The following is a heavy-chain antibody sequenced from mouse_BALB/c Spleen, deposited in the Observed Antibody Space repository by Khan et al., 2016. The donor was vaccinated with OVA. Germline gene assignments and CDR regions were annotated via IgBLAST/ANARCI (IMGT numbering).Heavy chain of an antibody. CDR1: GYTFTTYT. CDR3: ARYYYGYAYGFAY. V-gene: IGHV1-4*01. J-gene: IGHJ3*01. D-gene: IGHD2-2*01. CDR2: IDPSSAYT. Sequence: QVQLKESGAELARPGASVKMSCKASGYTFTTYTMHWVKQRPGQGLEWIGYIDPSSAYTNYNQKFKDKATLTADKSSSTAYMQLSGLTSEDSAVYYCARYYYGYAYGFAYGGQGTLVTVSA.